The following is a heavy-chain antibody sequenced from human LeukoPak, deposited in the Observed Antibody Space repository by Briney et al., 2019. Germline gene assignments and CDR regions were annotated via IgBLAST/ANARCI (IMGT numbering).Heavy chain of an antibody. CDR2: INHSGRT. CDR3: ARGDSGSYVFDY. CDR1: GGSFSGYY. V-gene: IGHV4-34*01. Sequence: SETLSLICAVYGGSFSGYYWSWIRQPPGKGLEWIGEINHSGRTNFNPSLKSRVTQSVDTSKNQFSLKLSSVTAADTAVYYCARGDSGSYVFDYWGEGTLVTVSS. J-gene: IGHJ4*02. D-gene: IGHD1-26*01.